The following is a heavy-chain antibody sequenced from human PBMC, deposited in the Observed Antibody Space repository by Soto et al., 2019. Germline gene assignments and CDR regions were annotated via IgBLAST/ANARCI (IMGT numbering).Heavy chain of an antibody. CDR3: ANSPRRIAAAGTRRGDY. Sequence: GESLKISCKASGYRFANYWSGWVRQMPGKGLELMGIIYPDDSDTRYSPSFQGRFTISRDNSKNTLYLQMNSLRAEDTAVYYCANSPRRIAAAGTRRGDYWGQGTLVTVSS. CDR2: IYPDDSDT. CDR1: GYRFANYW. J-gene: IGHJ4*02. D-gene: IGHD6-13*01. V-gene: IGHV5-51*01.